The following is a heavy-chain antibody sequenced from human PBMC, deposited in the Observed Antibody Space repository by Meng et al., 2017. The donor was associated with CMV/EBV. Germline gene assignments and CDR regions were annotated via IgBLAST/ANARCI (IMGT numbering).Heavy chain of an antibody. V-gene: IGHV4-61*01. D-gene: IGHD6-6*01. CDR1: GGSVSSGSYY. CDR2: IYYSGST. CDR3: ARADTRIAARPLYYYGMDV. J-gene: IGHJ6*02. Sequence: SETLSLTCTVSGGSVSSGSYYWSWIRQPPGKGLEWIGYIYYSGSTNYNPSLKSRVTISVDTSKNQFSLKLSSVTAADTAVYYCARADTRIAARPLYYYGMDVWGQGTTVTVSS.